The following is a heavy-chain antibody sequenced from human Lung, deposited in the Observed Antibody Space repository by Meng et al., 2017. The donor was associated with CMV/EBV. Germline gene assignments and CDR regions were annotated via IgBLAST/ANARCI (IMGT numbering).Heavy chain of an antibody. CDR2: IYHSGGT. J-gene: IGHJ4*02. V-gene: IGHV4-4*02. CDR3: ARDPYATGWAG. D-gene: IGHD6-19*01. Sequence: QMQLKEAGEGLVTPSGNLSLTCAVYGGSISISTWWSWVRQPPGKGLEWIGEIYHSGGTNYNPSLRGRVTISLDKSKNQFSLTLRSLPAADTAVYYCARDPYATGWAGWGQGTLVTVSS. CDR1: GGSISISTW.